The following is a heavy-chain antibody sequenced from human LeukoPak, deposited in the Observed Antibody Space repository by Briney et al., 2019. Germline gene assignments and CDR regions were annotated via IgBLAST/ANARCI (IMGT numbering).Heavy chain of an antibody. CDR1: GGSISSTTYY. CDR3: ARRSNYYDSSGYFY. CDR2: IYYGGST. J-gene: IGHJ4*02. V-gene: IGHV4-39*01. D-gene: IGHD3-22*01. Sequence: PSETLSLTCTVSGGSISSTTYYWGWIRQPPGKGLEWIGSIYYGGSTYYNPSLKSRFTRSVDTSKNQFSLKLSSVTAAETAVYYCARRSNYYDSSGYFYWGQGTLVTVSS.